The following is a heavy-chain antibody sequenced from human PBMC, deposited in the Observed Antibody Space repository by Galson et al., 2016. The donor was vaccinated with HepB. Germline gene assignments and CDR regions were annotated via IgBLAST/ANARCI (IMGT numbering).Heavy chain of an antibody. Sequence: SVKVSCKASGGTFMNYAINWARQAPGQGLEWMGRMIPVFGTANYAQKFQGRITITADESTITVYMELSSLRSEDTAVYYCARDLEVVAGHGMGVWGQGTTVTVSS. CDR1: GGTFMNYA. J-gene: IGHJ6*02. CDR2: MIPVFGTA. D-gene: IGHD6-19*01. CDR3: ARDLEVVAGHGMGV. V-gene: IGHV1-69*13.